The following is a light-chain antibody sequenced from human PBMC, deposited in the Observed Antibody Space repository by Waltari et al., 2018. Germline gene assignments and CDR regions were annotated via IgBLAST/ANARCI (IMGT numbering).Light chain of an antibody. CDR3: QHYNNWPRT. CDR2: GAS. J-gene: IGKJ1*01. CDR1: QSVSSN. Sequence: IVMTQSPATLSVSPGERATLSCRASQSVSSNLAWYQQKPGQAPRLLIYGASTRATGIPARFSGSGSATEFTLSISSLQSEDFAVYYCQHYNNWPRTFGQGTKVEIK. V-gene: IGKV3-15*01.